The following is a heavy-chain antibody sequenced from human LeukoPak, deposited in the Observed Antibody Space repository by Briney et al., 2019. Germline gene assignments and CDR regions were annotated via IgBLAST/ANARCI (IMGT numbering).Heavy chain of an antibody. CDR1: GLTLSSSYW. Sequence: SGGSLRLSCEVSGLTLSSSYWMSWIRQVPGKGLEWLACIKGDGSEKHYVDSVRGRFTVSRDSAKNSLSLQMNSLGAEDTAVYFCTREAAAGIDYWGQGTLVTVSS. J-gene: IGHJ4*02. CDR3: TREAAAGIDY. CDR2: IKGDGSEK. D-gene: IGHD6-13*01. V-gene: IGHV3-7*01.